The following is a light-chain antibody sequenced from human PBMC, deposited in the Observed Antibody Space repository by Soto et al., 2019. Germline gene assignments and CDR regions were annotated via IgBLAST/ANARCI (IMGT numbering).Light chain of an antibody. CDR1: SSDIGGYNH. J-gene: IGLJ2*01. CDR3: NSYTSSSTRV. Sequence: QSALTQPASVSGSPGQSITISCTGTSSDIGGYNHVSWYQHHPGKAPKLLIYEVTNRPSGVSNRFSGSKSGNTASLTISGLQAEDEAVYYCNSYTSSSTRVFGGGTKLTVL. V-gene: IGLV2-14*01. CDR2: EVT.